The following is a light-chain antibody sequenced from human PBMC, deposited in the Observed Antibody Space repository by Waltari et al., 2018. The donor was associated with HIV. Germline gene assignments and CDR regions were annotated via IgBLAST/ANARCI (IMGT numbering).Light chain of an antibody. CDR2: GAS. Sequence: EIVLTHSPAPLSFSPGERPTLSCGARQNISSTYLPWYQHNPGQAPRLLIYGASSSATGMPDWLSGSGCAADVTPIISRLEPEDFVGYYCQHYASSPYTFGQGTKLEIK. V-gene: IGKV3-20*01. CDR1: QNISSTY. J-gene: IGKJ2*01. CDR3: QHYASSPYT.